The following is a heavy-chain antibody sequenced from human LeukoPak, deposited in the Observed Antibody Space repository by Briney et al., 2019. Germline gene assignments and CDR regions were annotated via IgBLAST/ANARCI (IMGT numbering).Heavy chain of an antibody. CDR2: IYYSGST. V-gene: IGHV4-59*01. Sequence: SETLSLTCTVSGGSISSYYWSWIRQPPGKGLEWIGYIYYSGSTNYNPSLKSRVTISVDTSKNQFSLKLSSVTAADMAVYYCARAGQLELKTWFDPWGQGTLVTVSS. CDR1: GGSISSYY. J-gene: IGHJ5*02. D-gene: IGHD1-7*01. CDR3: ARAGQLELKTWFDP.